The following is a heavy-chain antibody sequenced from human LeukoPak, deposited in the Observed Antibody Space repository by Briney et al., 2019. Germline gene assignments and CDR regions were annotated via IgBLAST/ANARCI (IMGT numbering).Heavy chain of an antibody. J-gene: IGHJ6*02. CDR3: ARDRRSCSSTSCLHNYYYYYGMDV. Sequence: GGSLRLSCAASGYTFSSYPLHWVRQAPGKGLEWVSVISYDGSNKYYADSVKGRFTISRDNSKNTLSLQMNSLRGEDTAVYFCARDRRSCSSTSCLHNYYYYYGMDVWGQGTTVTVSS. CDR2: ISYDGSNK. V-gene: IGHV3-30*04. D-gene: IGHD2-2*01. CDR1: GYTFSSYP.